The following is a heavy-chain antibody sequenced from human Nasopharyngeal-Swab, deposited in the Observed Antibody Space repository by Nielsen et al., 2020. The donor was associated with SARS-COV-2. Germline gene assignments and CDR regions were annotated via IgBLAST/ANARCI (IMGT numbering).Heavy chain of an antibody. CDR3: AREGRDGFDY. CDR1: GFIFSNYW. CDR2: IKQDGSEM. V-gene: IGHV3-7*01. Sequence: GGSLRLSCAASGFIFSNYWMTWVRQAPGKGLEWVANIKQDGSEMYYVDSVKGRFTISRDNAKNSLYLQMHSLRVEDKAVYNCAREGRDGFDYWGQGTLVTVS. D-gene: IGHD5-24*01. J-gene: IGHJ4*02.